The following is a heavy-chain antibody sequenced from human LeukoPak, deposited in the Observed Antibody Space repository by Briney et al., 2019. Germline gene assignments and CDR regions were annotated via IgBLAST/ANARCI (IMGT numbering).Heavy chain of an antibody. CDR1: GFTFTGHS. CDR2: VGNDEKTK. D-gene: IGHD2-2*01. CDR3: ASGPSLPAALDY. Sequence: ALRLSCVASGFTFTGHSMHWVRQAPGKGLEWVAVVGNDEKTKFYADSVKGRFTISRDNAKNSLYLQMNSLRAEDTAVYYCASGPSLPAALDYWGQGTLVTVSS. J-gene: IGHJ4*02. V-gene: IGHV3-30*04.